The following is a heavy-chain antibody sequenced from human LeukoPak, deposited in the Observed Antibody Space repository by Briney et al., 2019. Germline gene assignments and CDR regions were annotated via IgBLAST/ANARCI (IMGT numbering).Heavy chain of an antibody. CDR3: ARGGRGDPLRTHYYYYNGMDV. Sequence: ASVKVSCKASGGTFSSYAISWVRQAPGQGLEWMGGIIPIFGTANYAQKLQGRVTITADESTSTAYMEQGSLRSEDTAMYYCARGGRGDPLRTHYYYYNGMDVWGQGTTVTVSS. J-gene: IGHJ6*02. CDR1: GGTFSSYA. D-gene: IGHD3-16*01. V-gene: IGHV1-69*13. CDR2: IIPIFGTA.